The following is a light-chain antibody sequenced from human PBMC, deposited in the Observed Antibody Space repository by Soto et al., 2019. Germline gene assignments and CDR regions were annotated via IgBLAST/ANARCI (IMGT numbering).Light chain of an antibody. CDR2: RTS. V-gene: IGKV3-15*01. CDR3: QQYNNWPRT. Sequence: ILLTQSPGTRSSSPWERATLSCRASRSVSANNLAWYQQRPGQAPRLLMFRTSSRATGFPARFSGSGSGTEFNLTISSLQSEDFAVYYCQQYNNWPRTFGQGTKVDI. CDR1: RSVSANN. J-gene: IGKJ1*01.